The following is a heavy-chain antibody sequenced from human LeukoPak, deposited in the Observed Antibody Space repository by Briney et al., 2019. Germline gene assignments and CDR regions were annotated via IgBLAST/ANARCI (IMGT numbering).Heavy chain of an antibody. Sequence: PGGSLGLSCAASGFTFSSYTMNWVRQAPGKGLEWVSYISRSSSTIYYADSVKGRFTVSRDNAKNSLYLQMNSLRAEDTAVYYCARGPPGDVWGQGTTVTVSS. CDR1: GFTFSSYT. CDR3: ARGPPGDV. V-gene: IGHV3-48*01. CDR2: ISRSSSTI. J-gene: IGHJ6*02.